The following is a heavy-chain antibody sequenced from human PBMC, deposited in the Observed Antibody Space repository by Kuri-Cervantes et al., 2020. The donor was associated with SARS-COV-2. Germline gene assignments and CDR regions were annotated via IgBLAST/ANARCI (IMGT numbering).Heavy chain of an antibody. D-gene: IGHD2-15*01. Sequence: GESLKISCAASGFTCSSYAMSWVRQAPGKGLEWVSAISGSGGSTYYADSVKGRFTISRDNSKNTLYLQMNSLRAEDTAVYYCARLAATAFDIWGQGTMVTVSS. V-gene: IGHV3-23*01. CDR2: ISGSGGST. CDR3: ARLAATAFDI. CDR1: GFTCSSYA. J-gene: IGHJ3*02.